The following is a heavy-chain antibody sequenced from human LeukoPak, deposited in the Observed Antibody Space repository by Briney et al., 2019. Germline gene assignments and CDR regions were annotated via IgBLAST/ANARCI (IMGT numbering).Heavy chain of an antibody. D-gene: IGHD6-13*01. Sequence: GGSLRLSCAASGFTFSSYAMSWVRQAPGKGLEWVSAISGSGGSTYYADSVKGRFTISRDNSKNTLYLQMNSLRAEDTAVYYCTGCLKSSYSSIYWGQGTLVTVSS. CDR2: ISGSGGST. J-gene: IGHJ4*02. V-gene: IGHV3-23*01. CDR1: GFTFSSYA. CDR3: TGCLKSSYSSIY.